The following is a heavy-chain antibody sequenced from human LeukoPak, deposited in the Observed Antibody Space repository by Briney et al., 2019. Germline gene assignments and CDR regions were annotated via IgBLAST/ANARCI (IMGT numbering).Heavy chain of an antibody. CDR2: ISYDGSNK. V-gene: IGHV3-30-3*01. Sequence: GGSLRLSCAASGFTFSSYAMHWGRQAPGKGLEWVAVISYDGSNKYYADSVKGRFTISRDNSKNTLYLQMNSLRAEDTAVYYCARGILTGYYGWFDPWGQGTLVTVSS. J-gene: IGHJ5*02. CDR1: GFTFSSYA. D-gene: IGHD3-9*01. CDR3: ARGILTGYYGWFDP.